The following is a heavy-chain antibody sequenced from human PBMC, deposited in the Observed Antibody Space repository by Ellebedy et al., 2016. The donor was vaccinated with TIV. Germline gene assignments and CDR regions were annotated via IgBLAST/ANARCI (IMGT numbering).Heavy chain of an antibody. D-gene: IGHD5-18*01. CDR3: ASSVDTAMVREFDY. V-gene: IGHV4-59*01. J-gene: IGHJ4*02. Sequence: MPSETLSLTCTVSGGSISPYYWSWIRRPPGKGLEWIGYISYSGSTNYNPSLKSRVTISVDTSKNQFSLKLSSVTAADTAVYYCASSVDTAMVREFDYWGQGTLVTVSS. CDR2: ISYSGST. CDR1: GGSISPYY.